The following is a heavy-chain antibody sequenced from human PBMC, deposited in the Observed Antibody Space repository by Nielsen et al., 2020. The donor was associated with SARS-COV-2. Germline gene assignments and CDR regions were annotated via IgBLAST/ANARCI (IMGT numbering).Heavy chain of an antibody. CDR2: ISYDGSNK. J-gene: IGHJ4*02. V-gene: IGHV3-30*18. CDR3: AKDQVAAADPFDY. Sequence: GESLKISCAASGFTFSSYGMHWVRQAPGKGLEWVAVISYDGSNKYYADSVKGRFTISRDNSKNTLYLQMNSLRAEDTAVYYCAKDQVAAADPFDYWGQGTLVTVSS. D-gene: IGHD6-13*01. CDR1: GFTFSSYG.